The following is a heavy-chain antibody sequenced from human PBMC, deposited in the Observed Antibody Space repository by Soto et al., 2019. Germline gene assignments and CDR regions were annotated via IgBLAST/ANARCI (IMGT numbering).Heavy chain of an antibody. CDR2: INPSGGST. D-gene: IGHD3-3*01. J-gene: IGHJ6*02. CDR1: GYTFTSYY. Sequence: ASVKVSCKASGYTFTSYYMHWLRQSPGQGLEWMGIINPSGGSTSYAQKFQGRVTMTRDTSTSTVYMELSSLRSEDTAVYYCARGITIFGVVFSEPSYYYYGMDVWGQGTTVTVSS. V-gene: IGHV1-46*01. CDR3: ARGITIFGVVFSEPSYYYYGMDV.